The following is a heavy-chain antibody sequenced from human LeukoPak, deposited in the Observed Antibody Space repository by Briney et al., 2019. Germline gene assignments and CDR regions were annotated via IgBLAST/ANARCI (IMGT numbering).Heavy chain of an antibody. J-gene: IGHJ4*01. Sequence: GGSLRLSCAASGFTVSSNYMSWVRQAPGKGLEWVSVIYSGGSTYYADSVKGRFTISRDNSKNTLYLQMNSLRAEDTAVYYCAIGYFPPNRVYFDYGAKEPRVTVSS. D-gene: IGHD2-2*03. CDR3: AIGYFPPNRVYFDY. V-gene: IGHV3-66*02. CDR1: GFTVSSNY. CDR2: IYSGGST.